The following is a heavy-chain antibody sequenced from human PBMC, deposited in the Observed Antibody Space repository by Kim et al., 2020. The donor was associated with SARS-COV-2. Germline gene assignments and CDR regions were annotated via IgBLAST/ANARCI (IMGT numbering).Heavy chain of an antibody. CDR1: GFTFGDYA. CDR3: AKDIRLGRIAAAEGAFDI. Sequence: GGSLRLSCAASGFTFGDYAMHWVRQAPGKGLEWVSGISWNSGSIGYADSVKGRFTISRDNAKNSLYLQMNSLRAEDTALYYCAKDIRLGRIAAAEGAFDIWGQGTMVTVSS. D-gene: IGHD6-13*01. V-gene: IGHV3-9*01. CDR2: ISWNSGSI. J-gene: IGHJ3*02.